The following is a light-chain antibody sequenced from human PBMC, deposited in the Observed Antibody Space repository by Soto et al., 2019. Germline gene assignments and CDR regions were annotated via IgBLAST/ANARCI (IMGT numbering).Light chain of an antibody. Sequence: EIVLTQSPGTLSLSPGERATLSCRASQSLSSYLAWYQQKPGQAPRLLIYGTSSRATGIPDRFSGSGSGTDFTLTISRLEPEDFAVYYCQQYGSSSTFGQGTRLENK. CDR1: QSLSSY. CDR2: GTS. J-gene: IGKJ5*01. V-gene: IGKV3-20*01. CDR3: QQYGSSST.